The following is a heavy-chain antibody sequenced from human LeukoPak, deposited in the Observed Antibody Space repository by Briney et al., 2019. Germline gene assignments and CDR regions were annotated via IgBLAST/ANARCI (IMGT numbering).Heavy chain of an antibody. J-gene: IGHJ4*02. D-gene: IGHD2-21*02. V-gene: IGHV3-33*01. CDR3: ATLSFGDTDY. CDR2: IWYDGSEE. Sequence: GGSLRLSCAASGFAFSRSGMNWVRQAPGKGLEWVAIIWYDGSEEYYADSVKGRFTISKDNLKNTLYLQMNSLRAEDTAVYYCATLSFGDTDYWGQGTVVTVSS. CDR1: GFAFSRSG.